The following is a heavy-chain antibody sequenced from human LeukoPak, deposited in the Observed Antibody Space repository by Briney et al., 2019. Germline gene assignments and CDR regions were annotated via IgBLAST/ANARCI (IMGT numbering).Heavy chain of an antibody. CDR1: GYTFTNYY. Sequence: GASVKVSCKASGYTFTNYYLHWVRQAPGQGLEWIGIINPSGGTTTYAQQFQGRLTVTRDTSTSTVYMELSSLRPEDTAMYYCARGGLGIQASFDYLGQGTLVTVSP. V-gene: IGHV1-46*01. CDR2: INPSGGTT. CDR3: ARGGLGIQASFDY. J-gene: IGHJ4*02. D-gene: IGHD7-27*01.